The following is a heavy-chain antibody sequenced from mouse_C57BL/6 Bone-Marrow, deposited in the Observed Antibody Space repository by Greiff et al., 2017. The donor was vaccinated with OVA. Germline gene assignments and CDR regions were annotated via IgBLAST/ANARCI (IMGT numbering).Heavy chain of an antibody. J-gene: IGHJ2*01. CDR1: GYAFSSYW. CDR2: IYPGDGDT. V-gene: IGHV1-80*01. D-gene: IGHD1-1*01. Sequence: QVQLQQSGAELVKPGASVKISCKASGYAFSSYWMNWVKQRPGKGLEWIGQIYPGDGDTNYNGKFKGKATLTADKSSSTAYMQLSSLPSEASAVYFCARGITTVVARGDYWGQGTTLTVSS. CDR3: ARGITTVVARGDY.